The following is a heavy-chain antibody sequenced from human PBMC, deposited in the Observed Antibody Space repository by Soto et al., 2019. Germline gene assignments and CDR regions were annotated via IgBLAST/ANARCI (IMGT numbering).Heavy chain of an antibody. J-gene: IGHJ4*01. V-gene: IGHV1-3*05. CDR3: ACRSAYYATDDH. D-gene: IGHD3-3*01. Sequence: QVQLVQSGAEEKKPGASVKVSCKASGYTFTSYAMHWVRQAPGQRLEWMGWINAGNGNTKYSQKFQGRVTITKDTSLSTAYMNLISLRSADTAVYYCACRSAYYATDDHWGHGPLITVSS. CDR1: GYTFTSYA. CDR2: INAGNGNT.